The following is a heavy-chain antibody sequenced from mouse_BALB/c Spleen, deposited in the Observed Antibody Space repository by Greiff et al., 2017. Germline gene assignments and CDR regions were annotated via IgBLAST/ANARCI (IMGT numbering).Heavy chain of an antibody. D-gene: IGHD1-2*01. V-gene: IGHV1S81*02. Sequence: QVQLKESGAELVKPGASVKLSCKASGYTFTSYYMYWVKQRPGQGLEWIGEINPSNGGTNFNEKFKSKATLTVDKSSSTAYMQLSSLTSEDSAVYYCTRRSFHYYWYFDDWGAGTTVTVSS. CDR1: GYTFTSYY. CDR2: INPSNGGT. CDR3: TRRSFHYYWYFDD. J-gene: IGHJ1*01.